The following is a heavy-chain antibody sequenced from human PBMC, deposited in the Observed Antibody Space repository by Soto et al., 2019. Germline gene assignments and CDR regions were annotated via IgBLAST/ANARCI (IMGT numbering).Heavy chain of an antibody. CDR3: ARTAPMDAGDKYYYDF. CDR2: IIPFFGTA. CDR1: GGTFSTFR. V-gene: IGHV1-69*01. D-gene: IGHD3-16*01. J-gene: IGHJ4*02. Sequence: QVQLVQSGAEVKKTGSSVKVSCKTSGGTFSTFRISWVRQAPGQGLEWMGGIIPFFGTAEYSQKFEDRITITADESTNTVYMDLRSLTSEDTAIYYCARTAPMDAGDKYYYDFWGQGALVTVSS.